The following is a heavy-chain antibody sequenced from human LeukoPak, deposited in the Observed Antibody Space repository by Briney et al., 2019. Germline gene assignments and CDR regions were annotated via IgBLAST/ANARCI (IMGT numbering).Heavy chain of an antibody. CDR3: ARETSDS. D-gene: IGHD1-1*01. CDR2: INPSGSTT. J-gene: IGHJ5*01. Sequence: GASVKVSCKASAYTFTSYFMHWVRQAPGQGLEWLGMINPSGSTTNYAQKFQGRVTMTRDTSTSTVYMELSSLRSEDTAVYYCARETSDSWGQGTLVTVSS. CDR1: AYTFTSYF. V-gene: IGHV1-46*01.